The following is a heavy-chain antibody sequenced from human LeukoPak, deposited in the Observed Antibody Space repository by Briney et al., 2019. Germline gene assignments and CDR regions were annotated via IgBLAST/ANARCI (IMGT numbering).Heavy chain of an antibody. Sequence: SETLSLTCTVSGGFISSSSYYWGWIRQPPGKGLEWIVSIYYSGSTYYNPSLKSRVTISVDTSKNQFSLKLSSVTAADTAVYYCAREEKVLRFLEWSSLFDPWGQGTLVTVSS. CDR3: AREEKVLRFLEWSSLFDP. CDR1: GGFISSSSYY. J-gene: IGHJ5*02. D-gene: IGHD3-3*01. CDR2: IYYSGST. V-gene: IGHV4-39*07.